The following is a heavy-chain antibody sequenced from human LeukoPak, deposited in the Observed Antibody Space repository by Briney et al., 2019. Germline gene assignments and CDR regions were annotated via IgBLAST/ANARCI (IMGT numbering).Heavy chain of an antibody. V-gene: IGHV4-59*08. D-gene: IGHD5-18*01. CDR2: IFYSGNT. CDR3: ARHRPGYTYGPFDY. J-gene: IGHJ4*02. CDR1: SGSISGYY. Sequence: SETLSLTCTVSSGSISGYYWSWIRQPPWKELEWIGYIFYSGNTDYSPSLKSRLSISVDTSKNQFSLKLSSVTAADTAVYYCARHRPGYTYGPFDYWGQGTLVTVSS.